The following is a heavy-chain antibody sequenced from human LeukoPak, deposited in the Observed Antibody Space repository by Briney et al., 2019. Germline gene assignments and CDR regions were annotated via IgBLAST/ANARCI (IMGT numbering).Heavy chain of an antibody. CDR1: GYTLTELS. D-gene: IGHD1-26*01. J-gene: IGHJ4*02. CDR2: FDPEDGET. CDR3: ATASTIVGATGY. V-gene: IGHV1-24*01. Sequence: ASVKVSCKVSGYTLTELSMHWVRQAPGKGLEWMGGFDPEDGETIYAQEFQGRVTMTEDTSTDTAYMELSSLRSEDTAVYYCATASTIVGATGYWGQGTLVTVSS.